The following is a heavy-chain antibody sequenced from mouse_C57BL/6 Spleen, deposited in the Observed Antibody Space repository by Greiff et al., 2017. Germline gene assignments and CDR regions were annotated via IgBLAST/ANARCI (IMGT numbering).Heavy chain of an antibody. V-gene: IGHV1-53*01. Sequence: QVKLLQPGTELVKPGASVKLSCKASGYTFTSYWMHWVKQRPGQGLEWIGNINPSNGGTNYNEKFKSKATLTVDKSSSTAYMQLSSLTSEDSAVYYCARGDYDGYFDVWGTGTTVTVSS. D-gene: IGHD2-4*01. J-gene: IGHJ1*03. CDR3: ARGDYDGYFDV. CDR1: GYTFTSYW. CDR2: INPSNGGT.